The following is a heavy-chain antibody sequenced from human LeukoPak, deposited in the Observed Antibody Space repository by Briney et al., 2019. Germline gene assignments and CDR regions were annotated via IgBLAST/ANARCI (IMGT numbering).Heavy chain of an antibody. CDR3: AKEQGVGYKYGKGAYFEY. CDR1: EFTFRNYA. CDR2: FSGSDSTT. J-gene: IGHJ4*02. V-gene: IGHV3-23*01. Sequence: GGSLRLSCAASEFTFRNYAMSWVRQAPGKGLEWVLAFSGSDSTTYYADSVKGRFTISRDNSKNTLYLQMNSLRAEDTAVYYCAKEQGVGYKYGKGAYFEYWGQGTLVTVSS. D-gene: IGHD5-18*01.